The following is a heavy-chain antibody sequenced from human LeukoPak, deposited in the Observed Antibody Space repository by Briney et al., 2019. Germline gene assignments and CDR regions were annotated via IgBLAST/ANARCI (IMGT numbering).Heavy chain of an antibody. CDR1: GFTFSSYE. Sequence: PGGSLRLSCAASGFTFSSYEMNWVRQAPGKGLEWVSYISSSGSTIYYADSVKGRFTISRDNAKNSLYLQMNSLRAEDTAVYYCARVGAAAATGDFDYWGQGTLVTVSS. CDR2: ISSSGSTI. J-gene: IGHJ4*02. D-gene: IGHD6-13*01. CDR3: ARVGAAAATGDFDY. V-gene: IGHV3-48*03.